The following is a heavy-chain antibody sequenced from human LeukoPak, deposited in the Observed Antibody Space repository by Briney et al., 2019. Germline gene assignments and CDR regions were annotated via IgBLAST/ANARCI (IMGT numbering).Heavy chain of an antibody. Sequence: GGSLRLSCAASGFTFSSYWMHWVRQAPGKGLVWVSHTNSGGTSTNYADSVKGRFTISRDNSKNTLYLQMNSLRAEDTAVYYCAKEVRTMIADWGQGTLVTVSS. J-gene: IGHJ4*02. V-gene: IGHV3-74*01. CDR3: AKEVRTMIAD. CDR1: GFTFSSYW. CDR2: TNSGGTST. D-gene: IGHD3-22*01.